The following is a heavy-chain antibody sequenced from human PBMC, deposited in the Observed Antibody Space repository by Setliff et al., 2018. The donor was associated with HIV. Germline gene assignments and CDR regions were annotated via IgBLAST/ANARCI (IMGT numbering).Heavy chain of an antibody. CDR1: GDSITSGHFY. J-gene: IGHJ5*02. CDR3: ARPHSGRGGGAYFDP. CDR2: ILDGRVT. D-gene: IGHD6-19*01. V-gene: IGHV4-39*01. Sequence: SETLSLTCTVSGDSITSGHFYWGWIRQAPGKGLEWIGNILDGRVTFFSPSLRGRVTISVDASKNQVSLNLRSVTAADSAVYHCARPHSGRGGGAYFDPWAREFWSPSPQ.